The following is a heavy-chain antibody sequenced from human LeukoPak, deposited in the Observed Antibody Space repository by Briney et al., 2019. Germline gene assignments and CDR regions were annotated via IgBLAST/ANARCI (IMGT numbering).Heavy chain of an antibody. D-gene: IGHD3-16*01. CDR1: GFTFSNYA. Sequence: GGSLRLSCAASGFTFSNYAMHWVRQAPGKGLEWVAFIRDDGSTRYYADSVEGRFTVSRDNSKNTLYLQMDSLRTEDTAVYYCAKVPHSWGLFDSWGQGTLVTVSS. V-gene: IGHV3-30*02. J-gene: IGHJ4*02. CDR3: AKVPHSWGLFDS. CDR2: IRDDGSTR.